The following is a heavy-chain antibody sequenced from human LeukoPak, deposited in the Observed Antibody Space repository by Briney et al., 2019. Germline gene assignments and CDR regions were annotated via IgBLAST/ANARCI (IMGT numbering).Heavy chain of an antibody. D-gene: IGHD3-22*01. Sequence: SETLSLACTVSGGSISSSSYYWGWIRQPPGKGLEWIGSIYYSRSTYYNPSLKSRVTISVDTSKNQFSLKLSSLTAADTAVYYCARGVTMIVVVIHDWYFDLWGRGTLVTVSS. CDR3: ARGVTMIVVVIHDWYFDL. V-gene: IGHV4-39*01. CDR2: IYYSRST. CDR1: GGSISSSSYY. J-gene: IGHJ2*01.